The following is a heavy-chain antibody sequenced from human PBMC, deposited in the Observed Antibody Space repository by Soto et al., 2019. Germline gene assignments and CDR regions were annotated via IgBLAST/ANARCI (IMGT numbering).Heavy chain of an antibody. CDR1: GGSFSGYY. Sequence: QVQPQQWCAGLLKPSETLSLTFAVYGGSFSGYYWSWIRQNPGKGLEWMGEINHSGSTNYNPYLKSRVTISVETSKNPFSLKLRSVTAADTAVYYCARSHPRVDYDYALKWFDPWGQGTLVTVSS. J-gene: IGHJ5*02. CDR2: INHSGST. CDR3: ARSHPRVDYDYALKWFDP. D-gene: IGHD3-16*01. V-gene: IGHV4-34*01.